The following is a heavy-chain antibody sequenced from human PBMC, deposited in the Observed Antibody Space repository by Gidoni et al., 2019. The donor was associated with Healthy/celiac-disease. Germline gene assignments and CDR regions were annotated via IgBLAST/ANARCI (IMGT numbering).Heavy chain of an antibody. J-gene: IGHJ6*02. V-gene: IGHV3-23*01. D-gene: IGHD2-2*01. CDR1: GFTVSSYA. CDR2: ISGSGGST. CDR3: ARAAKLGYCSSTSCSPHYYYGMDV. Sequence: EVQMLECGGGVVQTGGSVRRSCAGDGFTVSSYAKRWARQAPGKGLEWVSAISGSGGSTYYSDSVKGRFTISRDYSKNTLYLQMTSLSAEDTAVYYCARAAKLGYCSSTSCSPHYYYGMDVWGQGTTVTVSS.